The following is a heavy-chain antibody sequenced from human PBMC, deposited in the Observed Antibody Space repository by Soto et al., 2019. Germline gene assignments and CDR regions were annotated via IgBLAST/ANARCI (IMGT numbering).Heavy chain of an antibody. CDR3: AKADRPYYEILTGPDY. D-gene: IGHD3-9*01. CDR2: LGGTGGRA. V-gene: IGHV3-23*01. J-gene: IGHJ4*02. CDR1: GFTFSSYA. Sequence: EVQLLESGGGLVQPGGSLRLSCAAFGFTFSSYAMCWVRQAPGKGLEWVSALGGTGGRAYYADSVKGRFTVSRDNSRNTLFLQMNSLRVEDTAIYYCAKADRPYYEILTGPDYWGQGTLVTVSS.